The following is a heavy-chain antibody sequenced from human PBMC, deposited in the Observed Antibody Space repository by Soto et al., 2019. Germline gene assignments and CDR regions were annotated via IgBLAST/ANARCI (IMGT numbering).Heavy chain of an antibody. CDR1: GGSISSGDYY. V-gene: IGHV4-30-4*02. J-gene: IGHJ4*02. CDR2: IYYSGST. CDR3: ARGGGIVVVTAPYDH. Sequence: PSETLSLTCTVSGGSISSGDYYWSWIRRPPGKGLEWIGYIYYSGSTYYNPSLKSRVTMTSDTSTSTVHMELGSLTSEDTAVHYCARGGGIVVVTAPYDHWGQGTLVTVSS. D-gene: IGHD2-21*02.